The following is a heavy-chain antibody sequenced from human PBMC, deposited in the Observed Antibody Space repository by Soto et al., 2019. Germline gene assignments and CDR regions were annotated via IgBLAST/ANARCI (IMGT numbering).Heavy chain of an antibody. V-gene: IGHV4-39*07. CDR1: GGSISSSSYY. D-gene: IGHD4-17*01. CDR3: ARFYGDYNNWFDP. CDR2: IYYSGST. Sequence: SETLSLTCTVSGGSISSSSYYWGWIRQPPGKGLEWIGSIYYSGSTYYNPSLKSRVTISVDTSKNQFSLKLSSMTAADTAVYYCARFYGDYNNWFDPWGQGTLVTVSS. J-gene: IGHJ5*02.